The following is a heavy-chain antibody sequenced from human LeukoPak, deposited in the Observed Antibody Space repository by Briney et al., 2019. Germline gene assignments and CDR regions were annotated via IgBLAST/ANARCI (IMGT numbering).Heavy chain of an antibody. CDR1: GYTFTSYA. J-gene: IGHJ4*02. CDR3: ARGGSRVVTYGNFDY. V-gene: IGHV1-18*01. D-gene: IGHD2-21*02. CDR2: ISTHSGNT. Sequence: GASVKVSCKPSGYTFTSYALSWVRQAPGQGLEWMGWISTHSGNTNYAQKLQGRITMTIETSTSTAYMELRSLRSDDTAVYYCARGGSRVVTYGNFDYWRQGTLVTVSS.